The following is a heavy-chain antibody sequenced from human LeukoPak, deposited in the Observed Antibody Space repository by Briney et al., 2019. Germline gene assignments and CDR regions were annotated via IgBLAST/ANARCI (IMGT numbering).Heavy chain of an antibody. V-gene: IGHV3-30*18. CDR3: AKAGRDVVAVAGHYYYGIDV. Sequence: GQSLRLSCAASGCTFSSYGMHWVRKPPATGKGLEAVVPYDGSNKYYANSVKARFTISRDNSKNTLYLQMNSLRAEDTAVYYCAKAGRDVVAVAGHYYYGIDVWSKGTTVTVSS. CDR2: VPYDGSNK. CDR1: GCTFSSYG. J-gene: IGHJ6*04. D-gene: IGHD6-19*01.